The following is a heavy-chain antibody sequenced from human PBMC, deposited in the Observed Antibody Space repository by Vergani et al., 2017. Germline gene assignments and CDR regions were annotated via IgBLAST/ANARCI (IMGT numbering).Heavy chain of an antibody. CDR2: ISNSGNTI. Sequence: QVQRVESGGGLVKPGGSLRLSCAASGFSFSDHYMTWIRQAPGKGLEWVSYISNSGNTIEYTDSVKGRFSISRDNAKSSLYLQMDSLRAEDTAVYYCARDHRDYNDYPGTFDIWGQGSMVTVSS. CDR1: GFSFSDHY. J-gene: IGHJ3*02. CDR3: ARDHRDYNDYPGTFDI. V-gene: IGHV3-11*01. D-gene: IGHD5-12*01.